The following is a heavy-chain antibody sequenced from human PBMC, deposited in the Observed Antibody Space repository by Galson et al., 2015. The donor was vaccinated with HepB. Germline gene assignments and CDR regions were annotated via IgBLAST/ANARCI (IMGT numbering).Heavy chain of an antibody. Sequence: SLRLSCAASGFTFSSYAMHWVRQAPGKGLEWVAVISYDGSNKYYADSVKGRFTISRDNSKNTLYLQMNSLRAEDTAVYYGRITMVRGELWGQGTLVTVSS. V-gene: IGHV3-30*04. CDR3: RITMVRGEL. J-gene: IGHJ4*02. CDR2: ISYDGSNK. D-gene: IGHD3-10*01. CDR1: GFTFSSYA.